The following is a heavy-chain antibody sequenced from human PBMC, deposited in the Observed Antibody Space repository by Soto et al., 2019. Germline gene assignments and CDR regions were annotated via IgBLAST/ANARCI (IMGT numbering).Heavy chain of an antibody. D-gene: IGHD3-10*01. CDR1: GGSISSGGYY. J-gene: IGHJ4*02. V-gene: IGHV4-31*03. CDR3: ASLIESFYYFAY. Sequence: PPETRPLTCTVSGGSISSGGYYGSWIRQHPGKGLEWIGNIYYSGSTYYNPSLKSRVTISVDTSKNQFSLKLSSVTAADTAVYYCASLIESFYYFAYCGQGTLVPVSS. CDR2: IYYSGST.